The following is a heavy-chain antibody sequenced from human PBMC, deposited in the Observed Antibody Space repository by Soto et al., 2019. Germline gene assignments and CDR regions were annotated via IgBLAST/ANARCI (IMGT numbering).Heavy chain of an antibody. D-gene: IGHD2-15*01. CDR1: GYPFTSFG. Sequence: QVQLVQAGAEVEKAGASVKVSFKASGYPFTSFGMHWVRQAPGQRLEWKGWIRAGNGDTKYSQKFQGRVTITRDTSASTAYMELSSLRSEDTAVYYCAAQCSGGSCYSGANWFDPWGQGTLVTVSS. V-gene: IGHV1-3*01. CDR3: AAQCSGGSCYSGANWFDP. CDR2: IRAGNGDT. J-gene: IGHJ5*02.